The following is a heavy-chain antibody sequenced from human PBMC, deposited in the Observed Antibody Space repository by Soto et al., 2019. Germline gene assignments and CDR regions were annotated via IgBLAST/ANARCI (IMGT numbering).Heavy chain of an antibody. CDR3: ARPDFGDYWYFDL. CDR2: IIPALGTT. CDR1: GGPFSSHT. Sequence: QDQLVQSGAEVKKPGSSVKVSCKAFGGPFSSHTFSWVRQAPGQWREWMGRIIPALGTTTYAQKFQGRATITAAASVTTVYMELNSLRTADTAVYYCARPDFGDYWYFDLWGRGTLVTVSS. D-gene: IGHD4-17*01. V-gene: IGHV1-69*08. J-gene: IGHJ2*01.